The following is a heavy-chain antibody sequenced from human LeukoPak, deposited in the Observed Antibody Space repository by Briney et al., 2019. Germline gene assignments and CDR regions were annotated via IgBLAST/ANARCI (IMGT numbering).Heavy chain of an antibody. CDR3: ATDHQIMITFGGVGGAFDI. J-gene: IGHJ3*02. V-gene: IGHV1-24*01. CDR2: FDPEDGET. D-gene: IGHD3-16*01. Sequence: ASVKVSCKVSGYTLTELSMHWVRQAPGKGLEWMGGFDPEDGETIYAQEFQGRVTMTEDTSTDTAYMELSSLRSEDTAVYYCATDHQIMITFGGVGGAFDIWGQGTMVTVSS. CDR1: GYTLTELS.